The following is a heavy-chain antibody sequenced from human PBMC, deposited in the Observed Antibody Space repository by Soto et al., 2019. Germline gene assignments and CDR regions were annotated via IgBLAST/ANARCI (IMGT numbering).Heavy chain of an antibody. CDR1: GFTFSNYA. CDR2: FSGSGGST. D-gene: IGHD3-3*01. Sequence: EVQLLESGGGLVQPGGSLRLSCAAAGFTFSNYALTWVRQSPGKGLEWVSTFSGSGGSTYYADSVRGRFTISRDNSMNTLFLQMNSLRVEDTAIYYCARDWTGDTCPCLDVWGQGTTVSVSS. J-gene: IGHJ6*02. CDR3: ARDWTGDTCPCLDV. V-gene: IGHV3-23*01.